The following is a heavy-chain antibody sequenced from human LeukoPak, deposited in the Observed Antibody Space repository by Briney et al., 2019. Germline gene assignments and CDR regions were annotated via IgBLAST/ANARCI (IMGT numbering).Heavy chain of an antibody. CDR1: GDSVSSNTAA. Sequence: SQTLSLTCAISGDSVSSNTAAWNWIGQSPSRGFEWLGRTYYRSKWYNDYALSVRSRITINPDTSKNQFSLHLNSVTPEDTAVYFCARVNSWTEEPDTGFDYWGQGTLVTVSS. D-gene: IGHD1-14*01. J-gene: IGHJ4*02. CDR3: ARVNSWTEEPDTGFDY. V-gene: IGHV6-1*01. CDR2: TYYRSKWYN.